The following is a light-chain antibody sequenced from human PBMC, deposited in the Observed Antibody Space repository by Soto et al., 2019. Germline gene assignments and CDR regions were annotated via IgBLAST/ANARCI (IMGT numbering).Light chain of an antibody. CDR1: QSVSSNN. Sequence: EIELTQSPGTLSMSPVERATLSCRASQSVSSNNLAWYQHKRGQAPRLLMYGASSRATGIPDRFSGSGSGTDFTLTITRLEPEDFAVYYCQQYGTSPRTFGQGTKVEIK. J-gene: IGKJ1*01. V-gene: IGKV3-20*01. CDR3: QQYGTSPRT. CDR2: GAS.